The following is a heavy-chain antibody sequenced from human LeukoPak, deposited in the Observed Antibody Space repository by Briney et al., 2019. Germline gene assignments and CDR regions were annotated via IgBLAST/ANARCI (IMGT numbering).Heavy chain of an antibody. CDR1: GFTFSSYA. CDR3: AKERGHSYGNLFDY. D-gene: IGHD5-18*01. V-gene: IGHV3-23*01. J-gene: IGHJ4*02. CDR2: ISGSGDST. Sequence: GGSLRLSCAASGFTFSSYAMSWVRQAPGKGLEWVSAISGSGDSTYYADSVKGRFTISRDNSKSTLYLQMNSLRAEDTAVYYCAKERGHSYGNLFDYWGQGTLVTVSS.